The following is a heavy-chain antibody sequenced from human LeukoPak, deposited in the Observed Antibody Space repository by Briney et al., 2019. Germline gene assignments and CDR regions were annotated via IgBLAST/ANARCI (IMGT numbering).Heavy chain of an antibody. V-gene: IGHV1-8*01. CDR2: MNPNSGNT. D-gene: IGHD6-19*01. J-gene: IGHJ4*02. CDR3: ARKGRSSSGWFPFDY. CDR1: GYTFTSYD. Sequence: GASVKVSCKASGYTFTSYDINWVRQATGQGLEWMGWMNPNSGNTGYAPKFQGRVTMTRNTSVSTAYMELSSLRSEDTAVYYCARKGRSSSGWFPFDYWGQGSLVTVSS.